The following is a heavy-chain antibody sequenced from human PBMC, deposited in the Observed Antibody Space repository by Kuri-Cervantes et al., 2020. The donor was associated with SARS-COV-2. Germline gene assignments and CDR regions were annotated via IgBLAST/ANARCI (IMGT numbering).Heavy chain of an antibody. D-gene: IGHD6-19*01. CDR1: GFTFSSYS. V-gene: IGHV3-21*01. CDR3: AKGIAVAGTGGLDY. J-gene: IGHJ4*02. Sequence: GESLKISCAASGFTFSSYSMNWVRQAPGKGLEWVSSISSSSSYIYYADSVKGRFTISRDNAKNSLYLQMNSLRAEDTAVYYCAKGIAVAGTGGLDYWGQGTLVTVSS. CDR2: ISSSSSYI.